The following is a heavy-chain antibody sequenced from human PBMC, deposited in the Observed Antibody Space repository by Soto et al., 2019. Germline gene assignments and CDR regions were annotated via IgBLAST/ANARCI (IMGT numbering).Heavy chain of an antibody. D-gene: IGHD3-10*01. CDR3: ANLPLYGSGFDC. CDR2: ISWNGAAT. V-gene: IGHV3-9*01. CDR1: GFTFDDYA. Sequence: EAQLVESGGGLVQPGRSLRLSCVASGFTFDDYAIHWVRQAQGKGLEWVSGISWNGAATGYADSVKGRFTISRDNAKNSLYLQMSSLRTEDTAIYYSANLPLYGSGFDCWGQGTLVTVSS. J-gene: IGHJ4*02.